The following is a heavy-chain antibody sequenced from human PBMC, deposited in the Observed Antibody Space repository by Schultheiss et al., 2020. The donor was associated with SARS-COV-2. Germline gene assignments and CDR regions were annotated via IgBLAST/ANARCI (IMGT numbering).Heavy chain of an antibody. CDR2: IDWDDDK. CDR1: GFSLSTSGMC. CDR3: AHRGWFGELPH. V-gene: IGHV2-5*08. Sequence: SGPTLVKPTQTLTLTCTFSGFSLSTSGMCVSWIRQPPGKALEWLARIDWDDDKRYSPSLKSRLTITKDTSENQVVLTMTNMDPVDTATYYCAHRGWFGELPHWGQGTLVTVSS. D-gene: IGHD3-10*01. J-gene: IGHJ4*02.